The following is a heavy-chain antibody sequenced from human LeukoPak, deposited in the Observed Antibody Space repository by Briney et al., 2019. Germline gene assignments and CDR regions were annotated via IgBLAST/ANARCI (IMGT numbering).Heavy chain of an antibody. V-gene: IGHV3-23*01. Sequence: PGGSLRLSCAASGFTFSSYAMSWVRQAPGKGLEWVSAISGSGGSTYYADSVKGRFAISRDNSKNTLYLQMNSLRAEDTAVYYCARDGRFRGVTTSYGGYWGQGTLVTVSS. J-gene: IGHJ4*02. CDR2: ISGSGGST. CDR3: ARDGRFRGVTTSYGGY. CDR1: GFTFSSYA. D-gene: IGHD4-17*01.